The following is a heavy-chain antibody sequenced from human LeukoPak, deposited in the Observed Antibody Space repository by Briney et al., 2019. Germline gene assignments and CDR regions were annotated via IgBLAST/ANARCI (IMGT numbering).Heavy chain of an antibody. D-gene: IGHD3/OR15-3a*01. J-gene: IGHJ4*02. Sequence: GGSLRLSCAASPFTFTSYAMSWVRQAPGRGLEWVSSIGDSGVPTYYADSVKGRFTISRDNSQNTLYLQMNSLRADDTAVYYCAKVSTWTYFDSWGQGTLVTVSS. CDR1: PFTFTSYA. CDR2: IGDSGVPT. CDR3: AKVSTWTYFDS. V-gene: IGHV3-23*01.